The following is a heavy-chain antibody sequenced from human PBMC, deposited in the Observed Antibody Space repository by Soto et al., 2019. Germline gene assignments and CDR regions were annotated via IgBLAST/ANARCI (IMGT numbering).Heavy chain of an antibody. D-gene: IGHD1-1*01. V-gene: IGHV4-34*01. Sequence: SETLSLTCAVYGGSFSGYYWSWIRQPPGKGLEWIGEINHSGSTNYNPSLKSRVTISVDTSKNQFSLKLSSVTAADTAVYYCATLRGSKSRLFDPWGQGTLVTVSS. J-gene: IGHJ5*02. CDR2: INHSGST. CDR1: GGSFSGYY. CDR3: ATLRGSKSRLFDP.